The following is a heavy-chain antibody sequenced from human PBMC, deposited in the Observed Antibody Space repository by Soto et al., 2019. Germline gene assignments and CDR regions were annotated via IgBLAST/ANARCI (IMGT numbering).Heavy chain of an antibody. CDR2: ISSSSSTI. Sequence: EVQLVESGGGLVQPGVSLRLSCAASGFTFSSYSMNWVRQAPGKGLEWVSYISSSSSTIYYADSVKGRFTISIDNAKNSLYLQMNSLRDEDTAVYYCARDRIGCMATSHIDYWGQGTLVTVSS. J-gene: IGHJ4*02. CDR1: GFTFSSYS. D-gene: IGHD2-8*01. CDR3: ARDRIGCMATSHIDY. V-gene: IGHV3-48*02.